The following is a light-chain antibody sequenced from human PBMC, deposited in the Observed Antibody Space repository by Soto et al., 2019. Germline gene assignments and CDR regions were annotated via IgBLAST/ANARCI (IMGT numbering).Light chain of an antibody. CDR2: DVT. V-gene: IGLV2-14*01. J-gene: IGLJ1*01. Sequence: QSVLTQPASVSGSPGQSITISCTGTSSDVGGYNYVSWYQQQPGKAPKFMIYDVTNRTSGVSNRFSGSKSGNTTSLTISGLQTKQEADYYCCSYTTNKTRQIVVGTGTKSPS. CDR1: SSDVGGYNY. CDR3: CSYTTNKTRQIV.